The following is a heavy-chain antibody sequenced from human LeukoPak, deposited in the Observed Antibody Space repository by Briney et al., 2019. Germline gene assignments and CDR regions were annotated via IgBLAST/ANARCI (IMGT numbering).Heavy chain of an antibody. V-gene: IGHV3-7*01. D-gene: IGHD3-22*01. CDR1: GFTFSNYW. Sequence: LGGSLRLSCAASGFTFSNYWINWVRQAPGKGLEWVANIKQDGSEKSYVDPVKGRFTISRDNTKDSLYLQMNSLRVEDTAVYYCAKDRSITMINLLDYWGQGTLVTVSS. CDR2: IKQDGSEK. J-gene: IGHJ4*02. CDR3: AKDRSITMINLLDY.